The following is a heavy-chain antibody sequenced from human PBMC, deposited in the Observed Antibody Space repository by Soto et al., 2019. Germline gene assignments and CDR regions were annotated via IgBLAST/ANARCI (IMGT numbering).Heavy chain of an antibody. V-gene: IGHV3-23*01. CDR2: ISATGGGT. J-gene: IGHJ5*01. CDR1: GFKFSNYA. CDR3: AKDRRAGGNSAFYFDF. D-gene: IGHD3-16*01. Sequence: GGSLRLSCAASGFKFSNYAMSWVRQAPGKGLEWVSLISATGGGTYYADSVKGRFTISRDNSHNTLYLQVHSLTAEDTAVYYCAKDRRAGGNSAFYFDFWGHGAQVTVSS.